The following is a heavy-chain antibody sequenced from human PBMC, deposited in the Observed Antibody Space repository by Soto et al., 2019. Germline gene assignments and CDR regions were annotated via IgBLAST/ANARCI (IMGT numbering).Heavy chain of an antibody. Sequence: QVQLQESGPGLVKPSQTLSLTCTVSGGSISSGGYYWSWIRQHPGKGLEWIGYIYYSGSTYYNPSLKSRVTLSVAAAKNQFSLRLSSVTAADTAVYYCARGGRRPPGMDVWGQGTTVTVSS. CDR2: IYYSGST. CDR1: GGSISSGGYY. V-gene: IGHV4-31*03. CDR3: ARGGRRPPGMDV. J-gene: IGHJ6*02.